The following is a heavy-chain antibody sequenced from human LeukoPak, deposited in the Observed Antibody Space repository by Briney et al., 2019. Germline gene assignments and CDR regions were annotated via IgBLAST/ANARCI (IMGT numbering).Heavy chain of an antibody. J-gene: IGHJ4*02. CDR2: ISSSGTTI. CDR3: ARRYCSSTSCLIDY. V-gene: IGHV3-48*03. Sequence: GGSLRLSCAASGFTFSSYEMNWVRQAPGKGLEWVSYISSSGTTIYYADSVKGRFTISRDNAKNSLYLQMNSLRAEGTAVYYCARRYCSSTSCLIDYWGQGTLVTVSS. CDR1: GFTFSSYE. D-gene: IGHD2-2*01.